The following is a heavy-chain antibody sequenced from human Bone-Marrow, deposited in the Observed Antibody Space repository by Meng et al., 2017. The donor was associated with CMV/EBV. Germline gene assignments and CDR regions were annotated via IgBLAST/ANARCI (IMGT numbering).Heavy chain of an antibody. Sequence: GACSGYYWSWIRQPPGKGLEWIGEINHSGSTNYNPSLKSRVTISVDTSKNQFSLKLSSVTAADTAVYYCARGRIKKYQLLPGEFDYWGQGTLVTVSS. CDR2: INHSGST. V-gene: IGHV4-34*01. D-gene: IGHD2-2*01. CDR3: ARGRIKKYQLLPGEFDY. CDR1: GACSGYY. J-gene: IGHJ4*02.